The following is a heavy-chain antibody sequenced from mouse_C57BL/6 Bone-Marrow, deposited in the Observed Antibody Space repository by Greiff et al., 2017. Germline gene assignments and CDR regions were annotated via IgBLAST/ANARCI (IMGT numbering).Heavy chain of an antibody. CDR2: IYPGGGYT. CDR1: GYTFTNYW. CDR3: ARLGTGTYAMDY. V-gene: IGHV1-63*01. Sequence: VQLVESGAELVRPGTSVKMSCKASGYTFTNYWIGWAKQRPGHGLEWIGDIYPGGGYTNYNEKFKGKATLTADKSSSTAYMQFSSLTSEDSAIYYCARLGTGTYAMDYWGQGTSVTVSS. J-gene: IGHJ4*01. D-gene: IGHD4-1*01.